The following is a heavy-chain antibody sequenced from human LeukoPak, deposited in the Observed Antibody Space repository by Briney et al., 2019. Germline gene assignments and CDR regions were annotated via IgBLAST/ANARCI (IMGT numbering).Heavy chain of an antibody. J-gene: IGHJ4*02. CDR2: FDPENGEI. Sequence: ASVKVSCKVSGYTLTELSIHLVRQAPGKGLEWMGGFDPENGEIIYAQKFQGRVTMTEDRSGDTAYMQLSSLRSEDTAVYYCSTDAGYCNSTTCSYYFDYWGQGTLVTVSS. CDR3: STDAGYCNSTTCSYYFDY. D-gene: IGHD2/OR15-2a*01. V-gene: IGHV1-24*01. CDR1: GYTLTELS.